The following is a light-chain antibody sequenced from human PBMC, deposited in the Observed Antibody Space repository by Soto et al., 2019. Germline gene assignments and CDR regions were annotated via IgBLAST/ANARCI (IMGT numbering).Light chain of an antibody. Sequence: QSVLTQAACVSGSPGQPITISCTGTSSDVGGYNYVSWYQQHPGKAPKLMIYEVSNRPSGVSNRFSGSKSGNTASLTISGLQAEDEADYYCSSYTSSRGGVFGTGTKVTVL. J-gene: IGLJ1*01. CDR3: SSYTSSRGGV. V-gene: IGLV2-14*01. CDR2: EVS. CDR1: SSDVGGYNY.